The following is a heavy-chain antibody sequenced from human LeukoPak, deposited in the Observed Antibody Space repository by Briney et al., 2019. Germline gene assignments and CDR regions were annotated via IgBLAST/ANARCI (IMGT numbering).Heavy chain of an antibody. D-gene: IGHD5-12*01. V-gene: IGHV4-59*01. CDR1: GGSISGAY. J-gene: IGHJ6*02. CDR2: IYYSGNT. CDR3: ARTGSGRDYYGMDV. Sequence: PSETLSLTCSVSGGSISGAYWSWIRQPPGKGLEWIGYIYYSGNTNYNPPLKSRVTISIDTSKNHFSLNLTSVTAADTAVYYCARTGSGRDYYGMDVWGQGTTVTVSS.